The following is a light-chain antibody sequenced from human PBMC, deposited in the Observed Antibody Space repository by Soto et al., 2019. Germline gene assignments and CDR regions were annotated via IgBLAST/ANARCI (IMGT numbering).Light chain of an antibody. CDR3: QQYGDSPYT. Sequence: EFVVSQSPGSLSLSLGERSTLSCRTSQSVRSRYLAWYQQTPGQAPTLLIYDASSRPGGIPDRFIGSGSGTDFTLTISRLEPEDFAVYCCQQYGDSPYTFGQGTKV. V-gene: IGKV3-20*01. CDR2: DAS. J-gene: IGKJ2*01. CDR1: QSVRSRY.